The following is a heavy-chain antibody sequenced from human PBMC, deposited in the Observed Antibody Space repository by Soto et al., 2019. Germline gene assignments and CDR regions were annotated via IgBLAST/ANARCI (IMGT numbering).Heavy chain of an antibody. Sequence: PWETLRLSCAASGFTFSDYYMSWIRQAPGTGLGWVSYISSSCSTIYYADSVMGRFTISTDNAKNSLYLQMSSLRAEDTAVYYWARGESGDGYNAPLDYWGQGTLVTVSS. CDR3: ARGESGDGYNAPLDY. V-gene: IGHV3-11*01. D-gene: IGHD5-12*01. CDR1: GFTFSDYY. CDR2: ISSSCSTI. J-gene: IGHJ4*02.